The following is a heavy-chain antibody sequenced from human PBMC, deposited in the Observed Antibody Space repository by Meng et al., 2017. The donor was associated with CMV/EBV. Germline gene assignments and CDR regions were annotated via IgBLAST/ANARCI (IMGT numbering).Heavy chain of an antibody. Sequence: QVQLVQSGAEVKKPGSPVKVPCKASGVTFSSYAISWVRQAPGQGREWMGGIIPIFGTSNYAQKFQGRVTITADESTSTAYMELSSLRSEDTAVYYCARAGDYGGRGYFDYWGQGTLVTVSS. J-gene: IGHJ4*02. V-gene: IGHV1-69*01. CDR1: GVTFSSYA. CDR2: IIPIFGTS. D-gene: IGHD4-23*01. CDR3: ARAGDYGGRGYFDY.